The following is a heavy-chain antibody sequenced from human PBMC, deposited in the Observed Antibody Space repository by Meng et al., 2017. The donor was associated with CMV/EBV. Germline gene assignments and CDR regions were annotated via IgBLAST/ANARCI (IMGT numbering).Heavy chain of an antibody. D-gene: IGHD3-3*01. CDR1: GFPFSSYA. V-gene: IGHV3-23*01. J-gene: IGHJ6*02. CDR2: ISGSGGST. Sequence: LSLTCAASGFPFSSYAMSWVRQAPGKGLEWVSAISGSGGSTYYADSAKGRFTISRDNSKNTPYLQMNSLRAEDTAVYYCAKGIFGVVGAGYYYYYGMDVWGQGTTVTVSS. CDR3: AKGIFGVVGAGYYYYYGMDV.